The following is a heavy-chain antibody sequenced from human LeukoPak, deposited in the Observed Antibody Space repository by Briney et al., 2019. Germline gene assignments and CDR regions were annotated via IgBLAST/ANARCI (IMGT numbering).Heavy chain of an antibody. CDR2: IQNDGRST. CDR1: GFTFSSYW. Sequence: GGSLRLSCAASGFTFSSYWMHWVRQAPGKGLVWVSRIQNDGRSTSYADSVKGRFTISRDNAKNTLYLQMNSLRAEDTAVYYCAKLNFDWLATVDYWGQGTLVTVSS. V-gene: IGHV3-74*01. CDR3: AKLNFDWLATVDY. J-gene: IGHJ4*02. D-gene: IGHD3-9*01.